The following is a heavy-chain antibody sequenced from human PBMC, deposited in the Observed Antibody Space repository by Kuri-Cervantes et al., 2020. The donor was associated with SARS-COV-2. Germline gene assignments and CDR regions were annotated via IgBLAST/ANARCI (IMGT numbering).Heavy chain of an antibody. Sequence: SETLSLTCTVSGGSISSYYWSWIRQPPGKGLEWIGYIYYSGSTNYNPSLKSRLTISVDTSKNQFSLKLSSVTAADTAVYYCARDGGGARDYYYGMDVWGQGTTVTVSS. V-gene: IGHV4-59*01. J-gene: IGHJ6*02. D-gene: IGHD4-23*01. CDR1: GGSISSYY. CDR3: ARDGGGARDYYYGMDV. CDR2: IYYSGST.